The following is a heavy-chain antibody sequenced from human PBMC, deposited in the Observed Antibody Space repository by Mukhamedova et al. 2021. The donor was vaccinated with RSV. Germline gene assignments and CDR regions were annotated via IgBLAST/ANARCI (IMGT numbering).Heavy chain of an antibody. Sequence: SSSSYTNYADSVKGRFTISRDNAKNSLYLQMNSLRAEDTAVYYCARDGSGYDFDYWGQGTLVTVSS. J-gene: IGHJ4*02. D-gene: IGHD5-12*01. CDR3: ARDGSGYDFDY. CDR2: SSSSYT. V-gene: IGHV3-11*05.